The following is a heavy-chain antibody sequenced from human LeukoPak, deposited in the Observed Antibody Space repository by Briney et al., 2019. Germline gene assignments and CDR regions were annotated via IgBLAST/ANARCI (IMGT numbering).Heavy chain of an antibody. J-gene: IGHJ4*02. V-gene: IGHV4-59*01. D-gene: IGHD3-16*01. Sequence: SETLSLTCTVSGGSISSYYWSWIRQPPGKGLEWIGYIYHSGSTNFNPSLKSRVTISVDTSKNQFSLNLSSVTAADTAVYYCVRSFWGYYFDYWGQGILVTVSS. CDR3: VRSFWGYYFDY. CDR2: IYHSGST. CDR1: GGSISSYY.